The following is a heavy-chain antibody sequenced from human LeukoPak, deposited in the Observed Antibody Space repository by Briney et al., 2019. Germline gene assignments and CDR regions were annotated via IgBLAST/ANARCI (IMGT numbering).Heavy chain of an antibody. CDR3: ARGDYYDSSGYYLY. D-gene: IGHD3-22*01. V-gene: IGHV4-59*08. J-gene: IGHJ4*02. CDR2: IYYSGSI. Sequence: PSETLSLTCIVSGGSISSYYWSWIRQPPGKGLEWIGYIYYSGSINYNSSLKSRVAISLDTSKNQFSLKLSSVTAADTAVYYCARGDYYDSSGYYLYWGQGTLVTVSS. CDR1: GGSISSYY.